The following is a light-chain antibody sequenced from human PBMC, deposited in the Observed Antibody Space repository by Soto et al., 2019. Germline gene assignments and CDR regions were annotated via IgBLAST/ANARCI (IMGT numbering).Light chain of an antibody. Sequence: DIQMTQSPSSLSASVGDGVTITCRASQSISSYLNWYQQKPGKAPKLLIYAASSLQSGVPSRFSGSGSGTDFTLTISSLQPEDFATYYCQQSYSTPVFGQGTRLEI. CDR2: AAS. CDR3: QQSYSTPV. V-gene: IGKV1-39*01. J-gene: IGKJ5*01. CDR1: QSISSY.